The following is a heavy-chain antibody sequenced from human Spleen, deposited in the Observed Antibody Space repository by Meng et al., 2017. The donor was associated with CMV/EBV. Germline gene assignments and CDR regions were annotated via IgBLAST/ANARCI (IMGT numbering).Heavy chain of an antibody. D-gene: IGHD3-22*01. CDR1: GYTFTGYY. CDR2: INPNSGGT. J-gene: IGHJ4*02. V-gene: IGHV1-2*02. CDR3: ARDPSGYSLGLWGY. Sequence: VQLVRAGAEVKKPGASVKVACKASGYTFTGYYMHWVRQAPGQGLEWMGWINPNSGGTNYAQKFQGRVTMTRDTSISTAYMELSRLRSDDTAVYYCARDPSGYSLGLWGYWGQGTLVTVSS.